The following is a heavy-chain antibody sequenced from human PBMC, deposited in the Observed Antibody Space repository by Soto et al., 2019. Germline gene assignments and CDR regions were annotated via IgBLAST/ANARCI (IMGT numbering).Heavy chain of an antibody. Sequence: PSETLSLTCTVSGGSISSYCWTWIRQPPGKGLEWIGYIYYSGSTNYNPSLKSRVTMSVDTSKNQFSLKLSSVTAADTAVYYCASRSSGWYYGMDVWGQGTTVTVSS. CDR3: ASRSSGWYYGMDV. CDR2: IYYSGST. D-gene: IGHD6-19*01. J-gene: IGHJ6*02. CDR1: GGSISSYC. V-gene: IGHV4-59*08.